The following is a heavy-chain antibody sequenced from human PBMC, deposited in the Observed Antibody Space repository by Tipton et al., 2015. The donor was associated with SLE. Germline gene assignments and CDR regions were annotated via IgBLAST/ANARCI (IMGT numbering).Heavy chain of an antibody. CDR1: GDSITSDY. J-gene: IGHJ5*02. CDR3: ARMRGGYNAHH. CDR2: ISYSGST. Sequence: TLSLTCTVSGDSITSDYWTWIRQPPGKGLEWIGYISYSGSTNYNPSVRSRVSISLDTSKNQFSLKVKSVTTADTAVYYCARMRGGYNAHHWGQGILVTVPS. D-gene: IGHD5-24*01. V-gene: IGHV4-59*01.